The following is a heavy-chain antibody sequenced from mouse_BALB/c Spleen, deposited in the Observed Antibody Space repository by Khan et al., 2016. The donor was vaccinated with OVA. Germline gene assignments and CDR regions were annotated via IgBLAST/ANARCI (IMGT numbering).Heavy chain of an antibody. CDR1: GFSLTNFG. CDR2: IWSGGST. CDR3: ARREYRMTWFAY. J-gene: IGHJ3*01. Sequence: QVQLQQSGPGQVQPSQSLSITCTVSGFSLTNFGVYWVRQSPGKGLEWLGVIWSGGSTDYNAAFKSRLSISKDNSKSQVFFKMNSLQANDTATYYCARREYRMTWFAYWGQGTLVTVSA. V-gene: IGHV2-2*02.